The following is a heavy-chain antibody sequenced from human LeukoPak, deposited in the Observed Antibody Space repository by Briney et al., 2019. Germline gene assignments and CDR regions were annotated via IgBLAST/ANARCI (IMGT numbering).Heavy chain of an antibody. CDR1: GGSINTYY. J-gene: IGHJ4*02. D-gene: IGHD2-21*01. CDR2: IYYNENT. V-gene: IGHV4-59*01. Sequence: SETLSLTCTVSGGSINTYYWHWIRQPPGKGLEWIGDIYYNENTNYNPSLKSRVSISVDTSKNQISLSLTSVTAADTAVYSCAREAMGIGFPRFPIFNHWGQGALVTVSS. CDR3: AREAMGIGFPRFPIFNH.